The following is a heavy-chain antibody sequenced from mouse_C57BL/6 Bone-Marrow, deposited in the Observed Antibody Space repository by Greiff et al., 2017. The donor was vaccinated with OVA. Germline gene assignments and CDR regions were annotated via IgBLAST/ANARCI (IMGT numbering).Heavy chain of an antibody. J-gene: IGHJ4*01. V-gene: IGHV1-50*01. CDR3: ARRADGSYAMDY. CDR2: IDPSDSYT. D-gene: IGHD2-3*01. Sequence: QQPGQGLEWIGEIDPSDSYTNYNQKFKGKATLTVDTSSSTAYMQLSSLTSEDSAVYYCARRADGSYAMDYWGQGTSVTVSS.